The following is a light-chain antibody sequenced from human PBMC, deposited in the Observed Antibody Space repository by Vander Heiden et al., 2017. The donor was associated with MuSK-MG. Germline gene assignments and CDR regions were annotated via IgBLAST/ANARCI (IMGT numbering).Light chain of an antibody. Sequence: DIQMTQSPSSLSASVGDRVTITCRASQSISSYLNWYQQKPGKAPKLLIYAASSLQSGVPSRFSGSGSGTECTLTISSLQPEDFATYYCQQRDSTPCTVGPGTKVDIK. CDR3: QQRDSTPCT. CDR1: QSISSY. V-gene: IGKV1-39*01. CDR2: AAS. J-gene: IGKJ3*01.